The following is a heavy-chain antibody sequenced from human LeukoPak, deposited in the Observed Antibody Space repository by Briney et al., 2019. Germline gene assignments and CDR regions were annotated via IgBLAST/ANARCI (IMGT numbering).Heavy chain of an antibody. CDR1: GDSISSDAFY. CDR2: IYYSGST. V-gene: IGHV4-31*02. D-gene: IGHD3-22*01. J-gene: IGHJ4*02. CDR3: ARGVSVYYDSSGYYYFDY. Sequence: SETLSLTCSVSGDSISSDAFYGSWVRQHPGKGLEWIGYIYYSGSTSYNPSLKSRPTISVDTSKNQFSLKLRSVTAADTAVYYCARGVSVYYDSSGYYYFDYWGQGTLVTVSS.